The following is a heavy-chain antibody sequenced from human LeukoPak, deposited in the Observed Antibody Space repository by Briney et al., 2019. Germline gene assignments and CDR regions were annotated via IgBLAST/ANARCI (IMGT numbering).Heavy chain of an antibody. CDR3: TKRMLSGAYSPFDY. V-gene: IGHV3-23*01. Sequence: GGSLRLSCAASGFTFSSYAMSWVRQAPGKGLEWVSGISGSGGSTYYADSVKGRFTISRDNSKNTLYLQMNSLRAEDTAVYYCTKRMLSGAYSPFDYWGQGTLVTVSS. D-gene: IGHD3-16*01. CDR1: GFTFSSYA. J-gene: IGHJ4*02. CDR2: ISGSGGST.